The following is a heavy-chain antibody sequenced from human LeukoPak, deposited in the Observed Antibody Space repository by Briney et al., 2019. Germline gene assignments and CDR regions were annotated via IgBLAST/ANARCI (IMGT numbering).Heavy chain of an antibody. CDR1: GYTFTSYY. V-gene: IGHV1-46*01. J-gene: IGHJ4*02. D-gene: IGHD1-26*01. CDR3: ARDQGSYYYFDY. Sequence: GASVKVSCKASGYTFTSYYMHWVRQAPGQGLEWMGIINPSGGSTSYAQKFQGRVTMTRDTSTSTVYMELGSLRSEDTAVYYCARDQGSYYYFDYWGQGTLVTVSS. CDR2: INPSGGST.